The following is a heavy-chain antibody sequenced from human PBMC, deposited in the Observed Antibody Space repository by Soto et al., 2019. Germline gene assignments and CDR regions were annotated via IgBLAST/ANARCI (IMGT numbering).Heavy chain of an antibody. D-gene: IGHD6-13*01. CDR1: GGSFSGYY. CDR3: ARRASSSWYFDY. Sequence: QVQLQQWGAGLLKPSETLSLTCAVYGGSFSGYYWSWIRQPPGKGLEWIGEINHSGSTNYNPSLKSRVNISVDTSKNQFSLMLSSVTAADTAVYYCARRASSSWYFDYWGQGTLVTVSS. CDR2: INHSGST. V-gene: IGHV4-34*01. J-gene: IGHJ4*02.